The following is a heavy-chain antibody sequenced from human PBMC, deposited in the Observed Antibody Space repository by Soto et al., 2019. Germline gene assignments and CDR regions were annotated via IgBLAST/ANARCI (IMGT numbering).Heavy chain of an antibody. D-gene: IGHD6-6*01. J-gene: IGHJ4*02. Sequence: SSETLSLTCTVSGDSISSSSYYWGWIRQPPGKGLEWIGSIYFSGSTYRNPSLNSRVTISVDTSKNQFSLRLSSVTAADTAVYYCARQVVSNSSPFDYWGQGTLVTVSS. V-gene: IGHV4-39*01. CDR3: ARQVVSNSSPFDY. CDR1: GDSISSSSYY. CDR2: IYFSGST.